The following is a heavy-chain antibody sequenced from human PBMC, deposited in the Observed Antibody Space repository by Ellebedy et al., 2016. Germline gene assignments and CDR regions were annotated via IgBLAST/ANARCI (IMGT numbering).Heavy chain of an antibody. CDR2: ISGDGDTT. V-gene: IGHV3-23*01. D-gene: IGHD6-6*01. CDR1: GFSFKDFF. J-gene: IGHJ4*02. CDR3: APRAIAAPK. Sequence: GESLKISXAAAGFSFKDFFMSWVRQAPGKRLEWVSTISGDGDTTFSADSVKGRFTISRDNSRNTLYLQMDSLRAADTAVYYCAPRAIAAPKWGQGTLVTVSS.